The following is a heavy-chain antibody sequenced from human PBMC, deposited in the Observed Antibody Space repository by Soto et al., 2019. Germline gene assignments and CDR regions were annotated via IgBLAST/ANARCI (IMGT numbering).Heavy chain of an antibody. CDR3: ARAYYGDYPPDY. D-gene: IGHD4-17*01. Sequence: PSETLSLTCTVSGGPISSSSYYWGWIRQPPGKGLEWIGSIYYSGSTYYNPSLKSRVTISVDTSKNQFSLKLSSVTAADTAVYYCARAYYGDYPPDYWGQGTLVTVSS. CDR2: IYYSGST. J-gene: IGHJ4*02. CDR1: GGPISSSSYY. V-gene: IGHV4-39*01.